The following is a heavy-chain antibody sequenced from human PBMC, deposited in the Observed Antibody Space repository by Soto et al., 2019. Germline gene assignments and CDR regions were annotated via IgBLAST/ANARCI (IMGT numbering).Heavy chain of an antibody. J-gene: IGHJ6*02. Sequence: GGSLRLSCAASGFTFDDYTMHWIRQAPGKGLEWVSLISWDGGSTYYADSVKGRFTIARDNSKNSLYLQMNSLRTEDTALYYCAKDIRVRQEYYDFWSGYWGLYGMDVWGQGTTVTVSS. D-gene: IGHD3-3*01. CDR3: AKDIRVRQEYYDFWSGYWGLYGMDV. CDR2: ISWDGGST. CDR1: GFTFDDYT. V-gene: IGHV3-43*01.